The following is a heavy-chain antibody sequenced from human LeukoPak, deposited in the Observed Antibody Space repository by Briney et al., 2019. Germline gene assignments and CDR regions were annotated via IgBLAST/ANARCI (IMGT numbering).Heavy chain of an antibody. D-gene: IGHD2-2*01. J-gene: IGHJ4*02. V-gene: IGHV1-18*01. Sequence: ASVKVSCKASGYTFTSYVTSWMRQAPGQGLEWMGWISAYNGNTNYAQKLQGRVTITTDTSTSTAYMELRRLRSDDTAVYYCPRDARHCSSTSCSYFDYWGQGTLVTVSS. CDR1: GYTFTSYV. CDR3: PRDARHCSSTSCSYFDY. CDR2: ISAYNGNT.